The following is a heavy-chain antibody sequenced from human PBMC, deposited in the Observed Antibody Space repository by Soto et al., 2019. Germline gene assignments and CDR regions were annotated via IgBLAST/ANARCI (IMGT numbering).Heavy chain of an antibody. Sequence: SETLSLTCTVSGGSVSSGSYYWSWIRQPPGKGLEWIGYIYYSGSTNYNPSLKSRVTISVDTSKNQFSLKLSSVTAADTAVYYCATTMGATKQYYYYYGMDVWGQGTTVTVSS. J-gene: IGHJ6*02. D-gene: IGHD1-26*01. CDR3: ATTMGATKQYYYYYGMDV. V-gene: IGHV4-61*01. CDR1: GGSVSSGSYY. CDR2: IYYSGST.